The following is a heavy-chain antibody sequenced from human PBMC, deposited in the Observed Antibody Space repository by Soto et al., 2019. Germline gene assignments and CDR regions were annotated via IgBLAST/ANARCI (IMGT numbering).Heavy chain of an antibody. CDR1: GFALSSYS. J-gene: IGHJ4*02. V-gene: IGHV3-21*04. CDR3: ARVQILQLENIFDY. CDR2: TFNYAGRP. Sequence: VGSLRLSCAVSGFALSSYSIAWVRQAPGKGLEWVSFTFNYAGRPYYADSVKGRFAISRDDSKNTVHLQLDSLRAEDTAVYFCARVQILQLENIFDYWGQGALVTVSS. D-gene: IGHD1-1*01.